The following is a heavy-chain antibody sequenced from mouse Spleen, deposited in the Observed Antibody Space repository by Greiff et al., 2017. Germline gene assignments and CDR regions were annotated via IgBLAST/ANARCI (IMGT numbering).Heavy chain of an antibody. CDR1: GFTFSDYG. Sequence: DVMLVESGGGLVKPGGSLKLSCAASGFTFSDYGMHWVRQAPEKGLEWVAYISSGSSTIYYADTVKGRFTISRDNAKNTLFLQMTSLRSEDTAMYYCASYYYGYYAMDYWGQGTSVTVSS. CDR3: ASYYYGYYAMDY. CDR2: ISSGSSTI. V-gene: IGHV5-17*01. J-gene: IGHJ4*01. D-gene: IGHD1-1*01.